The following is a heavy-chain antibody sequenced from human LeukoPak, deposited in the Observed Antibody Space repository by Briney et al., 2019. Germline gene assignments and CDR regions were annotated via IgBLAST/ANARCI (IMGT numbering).Heavy chain of an antibody. CDR2: ISGSGGST. J-gene: IGHJ1*01. CDR1: GFTFITYA. V-gene: IGHV3-23*01. Sequence: GRSLRLSCAASGFTFITYAMSWVRQAPGKGLEWVSGISGSGGSTDYADFVKGRFTISRDNSKNTVYLQMNSLRAEDTAVYYCAKDFVESGYSYESRGPEYFQHWGQGTLVTVSS. D-gene: IGHD3-22*01. CDR3: AKDFVESGYSYESRGPEYFQH.